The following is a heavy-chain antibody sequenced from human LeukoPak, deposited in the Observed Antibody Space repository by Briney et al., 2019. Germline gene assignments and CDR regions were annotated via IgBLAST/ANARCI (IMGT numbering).Heavy chain of an antibody. CDR1: GGSISSYY. Sequence: SETLSLTCTVSGGSISSYYWSWIRQPPGKGLEWIGYIYYSGSTNYNPSLKSRVTTSVDTSKNQFSLKLSSVTAADTAVYYCASGYDILTGYCGNFDYWGQGTLVTVSS. J-gene: IGHJ4*02. CDR2: IYYSGST. D-gene: IGHD3-9*01. V-gene: IGHV4-59*08. CDR3: ASGYDILTGYCGNFDY.